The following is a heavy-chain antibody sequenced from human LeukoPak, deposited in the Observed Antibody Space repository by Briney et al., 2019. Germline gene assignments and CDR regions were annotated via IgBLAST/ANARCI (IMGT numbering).Heavy chain of an antibody. V-gene: IGHV3-43*01. CDR1: GFTFDDYT. CDR3: AKDMGPLNVWGSYPLDY. Sequence: GGSLRLSCAASGFTFDDYTMHWVRQAPGKGLEWVSLISWDGGSTYYADSVKGRFTISRDNSKNSLYLQMNSLRTEDTALYYCAKDMGPLNVWGSYPLDYWGQGTLVTVSS. J-gene: IGHJ4*02. CDR2: ISWDGGST. D-gene: IGHD3-16*02.